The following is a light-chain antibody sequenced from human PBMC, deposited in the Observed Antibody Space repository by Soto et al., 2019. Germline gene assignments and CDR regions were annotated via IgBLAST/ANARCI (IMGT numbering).Light chain of an antibody. CDR1: QSISSY. J-gene: IGKJ1*01. Sequence: DVQMAQSPSSLSASVGDRVTITCRASQSISSYLNCYQQKPGKAPKLLSYAASSLQSGDPSRFSGSGSETDFTLTISSLQPEEFATYCSQQSYSTPRTFGQGTKVEFK. V-gene: IGKV1-39*01. CDR2: AAS. CDR3: QQSYSTPRT.